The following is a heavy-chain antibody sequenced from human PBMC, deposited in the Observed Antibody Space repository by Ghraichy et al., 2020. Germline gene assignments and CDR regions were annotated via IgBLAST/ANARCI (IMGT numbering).Heavy chain of an antibody. CDR3: ARGRTLKVGTALGY. CDR1: GYTFTSYD. CDR2: MNPNSGNT. V-gene: IGHV1-8*01. D-gene: IGHD2-21*02. J-gene: IGHJ4*02. Sequence: ASVKVSCKASGYTFTSYDINWVRQATGQGLEWMGWMNPNSGNTGYAQKFQGRVTMTRNTSISTAYMELSSLRSEDTAVYYCARGRTLKVGTALGYWGQGTLVTVSS.